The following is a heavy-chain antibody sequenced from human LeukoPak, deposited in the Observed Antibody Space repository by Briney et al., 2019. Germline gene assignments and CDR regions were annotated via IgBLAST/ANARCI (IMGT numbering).Heavy chain of an antibody. D-gene: IGHD1-1*01. CDR3: ARDVAVAGYNWNDRTY. V-gene: IGHV1-18*01. CDR2: ISAYNGNT. CDR1: GYTFTSYG. J-gene: IGHJ4*02. Sequence: GASVKVSCKASGYTFTSYGISWVRQAPGQGLAWMGWISAYNGNTNYAQKLQGRVTMTTDTSTSTAYMELRSLRSDDTAVYYCARDVAVAGYNWNDRTYWGQGTLVTVSS.